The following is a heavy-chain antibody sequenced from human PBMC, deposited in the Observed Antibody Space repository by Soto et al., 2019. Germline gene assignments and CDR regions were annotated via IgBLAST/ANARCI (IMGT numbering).Heavy chain of an antibody. Sequence: SETLSLTCAVSGGAISGRSNYWGWIRQPPGKGLEYIGSIYSGGSTYYNPSLKSRVTLSVDATQNQFSLRLTSVTAADTAVYYCAKEKISTSCCNWFDPWGQGTLVTVS. J-gene: IGHJ5*02. V-gene: IGHV4-39*02. CDR1: GGAISGRSNY. CDR3: AKEKISTSCCNWFDP. CDR2: IYSGGST. D-gene: IGHD2-2*01.